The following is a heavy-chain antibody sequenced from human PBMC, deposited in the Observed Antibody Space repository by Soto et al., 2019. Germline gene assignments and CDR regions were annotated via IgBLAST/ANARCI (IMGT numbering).Heavy chain of an antibody. J-gene: IGHJ4*02. V-gene: IGHV3-11*06. CDR2: ISSSSSYT. D-gene: IGHD3-22*01. Sequence: GGSLRLSCAASGFTFSDYYMSWIRQAPGKGLEWVSYISSSSSYTNYADSVKGRFTISRDNAKNSLYLQMNSLRAEDTAVYYCARDRYYDSSGYYFYWGQGTLVTV. CDR3: ARDRYYDSSGYYFY. CDR1: GFTFSDYY.